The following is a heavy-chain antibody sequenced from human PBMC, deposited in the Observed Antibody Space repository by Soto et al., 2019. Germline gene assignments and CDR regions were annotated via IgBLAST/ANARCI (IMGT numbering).Heavy chain of an antibody. D-gene: IGHD3-22*01. CDR2: IYHSGST. J-gene: IGHJ6*02. CDR1: GGSISSNNW. Sequence: QVQLQESGPGLVKPSGTLSLTCAVSGGSISSNNWWSWVRQPPGKGLEWIGEIYHSGSTNYNLFLKSRVTLTVDKYKNPFSLKLSSVTAADTAVYYCAVSGYYNDYQYGMDVWGQGTTVTVSS. V-gene: IGHV4-4*02. CDR3: AVSGYYNDYQYGMDV.